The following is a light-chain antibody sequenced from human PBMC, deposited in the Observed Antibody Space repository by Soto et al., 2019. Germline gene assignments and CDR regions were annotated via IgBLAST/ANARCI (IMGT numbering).Light chain of an antibody. CDR3: QQSYSTLSIT. CDR1: ESISRH. V-gene: IGKV1-39*01. CDR2: AAS. J-gene: IGKJ5*01. Sequence: DIQMTQSPSSLSASVGDRVTITCRASESISRHINWYQQKPGKAPKLLIYAASSLQNGVPSRFSGSGSGTDFTLIISNLQPEDFATYYCQQSYSTLSITFGQGTRLEIK.